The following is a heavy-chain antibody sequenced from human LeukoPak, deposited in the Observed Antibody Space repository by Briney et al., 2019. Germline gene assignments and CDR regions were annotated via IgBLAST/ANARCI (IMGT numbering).Heavy chain of an antibody. CDR1: GGTFSSYA. D-gene: IGHD4-17*01. CDR2: IIPIFGTA. J-gene: IGHJ4*02. CDR3: ARDKGLDGDYEFPEFDY. Sequence: GASVKVSCKASGGTFSSYAISWVRQAPGQGLEWMGGIIPIFGTANYAQKFQGRVTITADESTSTAYMELSSLRSEDTAVYYCARDKGLDGDYEFPEFDYWGQGTLVTVSS. V-gene: IGHV1-69*13.